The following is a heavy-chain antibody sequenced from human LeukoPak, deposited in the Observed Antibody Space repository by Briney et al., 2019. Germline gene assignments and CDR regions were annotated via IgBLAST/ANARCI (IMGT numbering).Heavy chain of an antibody. Sequence: KPSETLSLTCTVSGGSISSGSYYWSWIRQPAGKGLEWIGRIYTSGSTNYNPSLKIRVTISVDTSKNQFSLKLSSVTAADTAVYYCARTIVGATDYWGQGTLVTVSS. CDR1: GGSISSGSYY. V-gene: IGHV4-61*02. D-gene: IGHD1-26*01. J-gene: IGHJ4*02. CDR2: IYTSGST. CDR3: ARTIVGATDY.